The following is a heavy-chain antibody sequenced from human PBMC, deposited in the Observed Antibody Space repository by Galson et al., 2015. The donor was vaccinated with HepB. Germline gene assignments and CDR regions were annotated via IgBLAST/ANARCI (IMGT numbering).Heavy chain of an antibody. CDR2: IWYDGSKK. CDR3: ARDWGSGASGMDA. Sequence: SLRLSCAASGFTFSSYGMHWVRQAPGKGLEWVTVIWYDGSKKYYADSAKGRFTISRDNSKKTLNLQMNSLRAEDTAVYYCARDWGSGASGMDAWGQGITVTASS. D-gene: IGHD3-16*01. CDR1: GFTFSSYG. V-gene: IGHV3-33*01. J-gene: IGHJ6*02.